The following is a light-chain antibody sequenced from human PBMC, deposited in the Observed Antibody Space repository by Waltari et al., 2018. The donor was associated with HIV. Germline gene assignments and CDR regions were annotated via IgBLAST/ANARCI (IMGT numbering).Light chain of an antibody. CDR3: QQYGNSPPCT. CDR2: DTS. J-gene: IGKJ2*02. V-gene: IGKV3-20*01. Sequence: EIVLAHSPGTLSLSPGERAILSCRASQSVNSGYLAWYQQKPGQAPRLLIFDTSRRASGIPDRFSGSGSGTDFTLTISSLEPEDFAVYYCQQYGNSPPCTFGQGTKLEIK. CDR1: QSVNSGY.